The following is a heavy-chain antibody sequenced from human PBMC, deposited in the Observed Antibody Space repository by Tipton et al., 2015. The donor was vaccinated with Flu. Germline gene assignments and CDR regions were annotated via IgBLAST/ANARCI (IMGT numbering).Heavy chain of an antibody. CDR1: GFTFSSYS. V-gene: IGHV3-48*04. CDR3: ARHYGGSVGARVPPEYYFDY. D-gene: IGHD1-26*01. CDR2: ISSGSTI. J-gene: IGHJ4*02. Sequence: SLRLSCAASGFTFSSYSMNWVRQAPGKGLEWVSYISSGSTIYYADSVKGRFTISRDNAKNSLYLQMNSLRAEDTAVYYCARHYGGSVGARVPPEYYFDYWGQGTLVTVSS.